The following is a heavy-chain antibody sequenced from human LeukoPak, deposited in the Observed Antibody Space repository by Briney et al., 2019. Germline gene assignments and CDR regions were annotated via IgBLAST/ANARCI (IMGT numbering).Heavy chain of an antibody. Sequence: SETLSLTCTVSGGSISSYYWSWIRQPPGKGLEWIGYIYYSGSTNYNPSLKSRVTISVDTSKNQFSLKLSSVTAADTAVYYCARDVRGIRGGDYYYYGMDVWGQGTTVTVSS. D-gene: IGHD3-16*01. CDR3: ARDVRGIRGGDYYYYGMDV. V-gene: IGHV4-59*01. CDR2: IYYSGST. CDR1: GGSISSYY. J-gene: IGHJ6*02.